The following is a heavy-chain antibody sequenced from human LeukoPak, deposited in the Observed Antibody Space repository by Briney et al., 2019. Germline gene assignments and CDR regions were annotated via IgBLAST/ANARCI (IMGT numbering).Heavy chain of an antibody. CDR3: ARDLPPWELLTEFDY. V-gene: IGHV3-21*01. CDR2: ISSSSSYI. D-gene: IGHD1-26*01. Sequence: KAGGSLRLSCAASGFTFSSYSMNWVRQAPGKGLEWVSSISSSSSYIYYADSVKGRFTIFRDNAKNSLYLQMNSLRAEDTAVYYCARDLPPWELLTEFDYWGQGTLVTVSS. J-gene: IGHJ4*02. CDR1: GFTFSSYS.